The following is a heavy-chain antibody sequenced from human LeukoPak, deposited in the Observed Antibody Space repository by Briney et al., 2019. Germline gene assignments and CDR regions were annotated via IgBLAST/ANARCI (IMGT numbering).Heavy chain of an antibody. J-gene: IGHJ4*02. V-gene: IGHV3-23*01. D-gene: IGHD3-3*01. CDR3: AKDVGEYYDFWSDY. Sequence: PGGSLRLSCAASGFTFSSYAMSWVRQAPGKGLEWVSAISGSGGSTYYADSVKGRFTISRDNSKNTLYLQMNSLRAEDTAVYYCAKDVGEYYDFWSDYWGQGTLVTVSS. CDR1: GFTFSSYA. CDR2: ISGSGGST.